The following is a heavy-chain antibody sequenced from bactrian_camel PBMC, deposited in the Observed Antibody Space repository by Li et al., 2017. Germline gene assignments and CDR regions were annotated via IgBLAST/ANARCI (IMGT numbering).Heavy chain of an antibody. CDR2: VASNGGST. CDR1: GFTFSRYW. V-gene: IGHV3S25*01. Sequence: QLVESGGGLVQPGGSLRLSWAYSGFTFSRYWMYWVRQAPGKGLEWVSGVASNGGSTEYADSIVGRFTISRDNAKNMVYLHMTSLKPEDTAVYYCVRVGAYYDYNYWGLGTQVTVS. D-gene: IGHD2*01. J-gene: IGHJ4*01. CDR3: VRVGAYYDYNY.